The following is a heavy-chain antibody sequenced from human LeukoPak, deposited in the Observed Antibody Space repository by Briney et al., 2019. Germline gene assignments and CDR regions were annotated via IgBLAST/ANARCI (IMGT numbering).Heavy chain of an antibody. CDR1: GFTFGDYA. CDR2: IRYDGSNK. J-gene: IGHJ3*02. D-gene: IGHD2/OR15-2a*01. Sequence: GGSLRLSCTASGFTFGDYAMSWVRQAPGKGLEWVAFIRYDGSNKYYADSVKGRFTISRDNSKNTLYLQMNSLRAEDTAVYYCAKDLTPLPPIYRPDAFDIWGQGTMVTVSS. V-gene: IGHV3-30*02. CDR3: AKDLTPLPPIYRPDAFDI.